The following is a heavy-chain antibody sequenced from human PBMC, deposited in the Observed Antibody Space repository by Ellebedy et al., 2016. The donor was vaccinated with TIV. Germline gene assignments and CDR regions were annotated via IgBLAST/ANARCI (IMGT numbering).Heavy chain of an antibody. CDR3: AKVGGHGDYFDY. D-gene: IGHD3-16*01. J-gene: IGHJ4*02. CDR1: GFTFSSYA. Sequence: GGSLRLXXAASGFTFSSYAMSWVRQAPGKGLEWVSAISGSGGSTYYADSVKGRFTISRDNSKNTLYLQMNSLRAEDTAVYYCAKVGGHGDYFDYWGQGTLVTVSS. CDR2: ISGSGGST. V-gene: IGHV3-23*01.